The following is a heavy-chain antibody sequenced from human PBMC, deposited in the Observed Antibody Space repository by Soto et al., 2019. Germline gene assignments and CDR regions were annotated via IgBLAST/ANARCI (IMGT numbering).Heavy chain of an antibody. CDR2: IYYSGST. V-gene: IGHV4-39*01. CDR1: GGSISSSSYY. D-gene: IGHD1-26*01. Sequence: QLQLQESGPGLVKPSETLSLTCTVSGGSISSSSYYWGWIRQPPGKGLEWIGSIYYSGSTYYNPSLKSRVTISVDTSKNQFSLKLSSVTAADTAVYYCASSTSGWELPFDYWGQGTLVTVSS. J-gene: IGHJ4*02. CDR3: ASSTSGWELPFDY.